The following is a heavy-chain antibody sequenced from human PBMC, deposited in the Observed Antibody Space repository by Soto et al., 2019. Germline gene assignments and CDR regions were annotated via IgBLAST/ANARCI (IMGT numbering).Heavy chain of an antibody. J-gene: IGHJ6*02. CDR1: GFTFSSYA. Sequence: GGSLRLSCAASGFTFSSYAMHWVRQAPGKGLEWVAVISYDGSNKYYADSVKGRFTISRDNSKNTLYLQMNSLRAEDTAVYYCARDDLYCSGGSCYYYGMDVWGQGTTVTVSS. D-gene: IGHD2-15*01. CDR2: ISYDGSNK. V-gene: IGHV3-30-3*01. CDR3: ARDDLYCSGGSCYYYGMDV.